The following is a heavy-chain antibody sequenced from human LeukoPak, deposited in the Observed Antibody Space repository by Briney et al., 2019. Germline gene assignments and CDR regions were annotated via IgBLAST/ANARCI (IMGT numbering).Heavy chain of an antibody. D-gene: IGHD6-19*01. J-gene: IGHJ4*02. CDR2: INPNSGGT. CDR1: GYTFTVYY. CDR3: ARGGWFYLLSAFFDY. Sequence: ASVTVSFTASGYTFTVYYMHWVRQAPGQGQEWMGWINPNSGGTNYAQKFQGRVTMTRDTSISTAYMELSRLRSDDTAVYYCARGGWFYLLSAFFDYWGQGTLVTVSS. V-gene: IGHV1-2*02.